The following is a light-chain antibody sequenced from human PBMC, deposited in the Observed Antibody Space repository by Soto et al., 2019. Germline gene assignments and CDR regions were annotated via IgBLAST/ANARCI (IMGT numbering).Light chain of an antibody. CDR1: QGVLYSSNNKNY. Sequence: DIVMTQSPDSLAVSRGGGATINGKSGQGVLYSSNNKNYLAWYQQKPGQPPKLLIYWASTRESGVPDRFSGSGSGTDFTLTISSLQAEDVAVYYCQQYYSTPPTFGQGTKVDIK. J-gene: IGKJ1*01. CDR2: WAS. CDR3: QQYYSTPPT. V-gene: IGKV4-1*01.